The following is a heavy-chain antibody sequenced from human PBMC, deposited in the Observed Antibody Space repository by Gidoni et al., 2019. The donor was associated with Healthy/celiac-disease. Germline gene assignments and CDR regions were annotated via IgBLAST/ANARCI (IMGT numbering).Heavy chain of an antibody. CDR1: GYTFTGYY. CDR3: ARDVGIVGATPHFDY. CDR2: INPNSGGT. J-gene: IGHJ4*02. V-gene: IGHV1-2*02. D-gene: IGHD1-26*01. Sequence: QVQLVQSGAEVTKPGASVKVSCKASGYTFTGYYIHWVRQAPGQGLEWMGWINPNSGGTNYAQKFQGRVTMTRDTSISTAYMELSRLRSDDTAVYYCARDVGIVGATPHFDYWGQGTLVTVSS.